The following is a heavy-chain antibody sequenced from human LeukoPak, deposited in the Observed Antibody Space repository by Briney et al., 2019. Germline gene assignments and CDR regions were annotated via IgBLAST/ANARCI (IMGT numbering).Heavy chain of an antibody. Sequence: GRSLRLSCAASGFTFTNYAMHWVRQAPGKGLEYVSAISYNGGSTYYADSVKGRFTISRDNSKNTLYLQMGSLTAEDMAVYYCARRFAAQLAFVDVWGKGTTVTISS. D-gene: IGHD3-3*02. CDR3: ARRFAAQLAFVDV. CDR2: ISYNGGST. CDR1: GFTFTNYA. J-gene: IGHJ6*04. V-gene: IGHV3-64*02.